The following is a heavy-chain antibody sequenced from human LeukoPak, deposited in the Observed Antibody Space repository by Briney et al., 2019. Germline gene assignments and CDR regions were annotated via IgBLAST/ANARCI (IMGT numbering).Heavy chain of an antibody. CDR1: GGSISSYS. D-gene: IGHD3-16*01. J-gene: IGHJ4*02. CDR3: TRGAGWLIDY. CDR2: FHNSGTS. Sequence: SETLSLTCTVSGGSISSYSWGWIRQTAGKGLEWIGYFHNSGTSTYNPSLKSRVTISADTSKNQFSLKLNSLTTADTAVYYCTRGAGWLIDYWGQGILVTVSS. V-gene: IGHV4-59*01.